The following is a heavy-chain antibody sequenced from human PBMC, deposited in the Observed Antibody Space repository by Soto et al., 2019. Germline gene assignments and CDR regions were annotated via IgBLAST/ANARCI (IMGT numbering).Heavy chain of an antibody. J-gene: IGHJ4*02. CDR1: GFTFSSYA. D-gene: IGHD4-17*01. CDR2: ISGSGGST. CDR3: ANVWHLDMTTVTFDY. V-gene: IGHV3-23*01. Sequence: EVQLLESGGGLVQPGGSLRLSCAASGFTFSSYAMSWVRQAPGTGLEWVSAISGSGGSTYYADSVKGRFTISRDNSKNTLYLQMNSLRAEDTAVYYCANVWHLDMTTVTFDYWGQGTLVTVSS.